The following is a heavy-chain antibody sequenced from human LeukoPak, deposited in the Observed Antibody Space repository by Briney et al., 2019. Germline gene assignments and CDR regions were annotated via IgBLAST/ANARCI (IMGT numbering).Heavy chain of an antibody. CDR3: AKDITSFYGGNSVFDY. Sequence: GGSLRLSCAASGFTFSSYSMNWVRQAPGKGLEWVSYISSSSSTIYYADSVKGRFTISRDNAKNSLYLQMNSLRAEDTALYYCAKDITSFYGGNSVFDYWGQGTLVTVSS. CDR2: ISSSSSTI. J-gene: IGHJ4*02. V-gene: IGHV3-48*01. CDR1: GFTFSSYS. D-gene: IGHD4-23*01.